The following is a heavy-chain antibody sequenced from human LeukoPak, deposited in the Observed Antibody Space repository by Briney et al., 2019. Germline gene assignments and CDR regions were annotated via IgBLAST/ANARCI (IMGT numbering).Heavy chain of an antibody. J-gene: IGHJ4*02. CDR2: VHLDGRT. CDR3: ARRRRATPILFDY. CDR1: GGSVTSTNW. Sequence: SGTLSLTCGVSGGSVTSTNWWTWVRQPPGKGLEWIGEVHLDGRTNYNPSLKSRVTISVDTSKNEFSLKLSSVTAADTAVYYCARRRRATPILFDYWGQGTLVTVSS. D-gene: IGHD5-12*01. V-gene: IGHV4-4*02.